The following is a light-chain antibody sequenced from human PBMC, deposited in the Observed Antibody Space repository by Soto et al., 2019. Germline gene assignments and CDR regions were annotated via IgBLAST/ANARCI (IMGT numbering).Light chain of an antibody. V-gene: IGKV3-15*01. CDR3: QQYNNWPL. Sequence: EIVMTQSPATLSVSPGERATLSCRASQSVSSNLAWYQQKPGQAPRLLIYGASTRATGIPARFSGSGSGTEXXLTISSLQSEDFAVYYCQQYNNWPLFGGGTKVEIK. CDR2: GAS. J-gene: IGKJ4*01. CDR1: QSVSSN.